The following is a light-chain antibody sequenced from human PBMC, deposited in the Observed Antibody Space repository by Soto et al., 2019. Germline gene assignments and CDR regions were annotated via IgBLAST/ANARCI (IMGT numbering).Light chain of an antibody. J-gene: IGKJ5*01. Sequence: EIVLTQSPATLSSFPGDRVTLSCRASQAVNTRLAWYQHKPGQAPRLLIYLTSNRAAGIPARFSGSGSETDFTLTINRVEPEDFAVYYCQQRSNWPPYFGQGTRLEIK. CDR2: LTS. V-gene: IGKV3-11*01. CDR1: QAVNTR. CDR3: QQRSNWPPY.